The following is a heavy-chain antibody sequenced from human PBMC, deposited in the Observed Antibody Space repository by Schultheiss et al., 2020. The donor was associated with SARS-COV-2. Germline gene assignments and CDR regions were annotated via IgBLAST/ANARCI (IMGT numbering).Heavy chain of an antibody. V-gene: IGHV4-34*01. CDR3: ARDLRAEVVTAFDS. J-gene: IGHJ5*01. Sequence: SETLSLTCAVYGGSFSGYYWNWIRQQPGKGLECIGYIYHSGTTYYNPSLKSRVTISVDTSQNHFSLRLNSMTAADTAVYYCARDLRAEVVTAFDSWGQGTLVTVSS. CDR2: IYHSGTT. CDR1: GGSFSGYY. D-gene: IGHD2-21*02.